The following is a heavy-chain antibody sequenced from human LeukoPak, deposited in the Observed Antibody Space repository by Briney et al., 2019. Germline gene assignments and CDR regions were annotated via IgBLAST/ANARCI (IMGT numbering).Heavy chain of an antibody. V-gene: IGHV4-34*01. CDR2: INQSGRT. CDR1: GGSFSGYY. Sequence: SETLSLTCAVYGGSFSGYYWSWIRQPPGKGLEWIGEINQSGRTNYNPSLKSRVTISIDTSNDQFSLNLISVTAADTAIYYCAGGALTPGLALLTIWGQGTMLTVSS. CDR3: AGGALTPGLALLTI. J-gene: IGHJ3*02. D-gene: IGHD3-3*02.